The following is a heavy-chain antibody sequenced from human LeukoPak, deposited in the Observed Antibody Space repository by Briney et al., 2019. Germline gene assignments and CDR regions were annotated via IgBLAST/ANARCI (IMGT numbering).Heavy chain of an antibody. Sequence: KTGGSLRLSCAASGFTFSNYGMSWIRQSPGKGLEWIGEINNSGSTNYNPSLNSRVTISVDMSKNHFSLNLSSVIAADTAVYYCGRHVFGNYDILTGDYKGGNWFDPWGQGTLVTVSS. J-gene: IGHJ5*02. CDR1: GFTFSNYG. CDR3: GRHVFGNYDILTGDYKGGNWFDP. V-gene: IGHV4-34*01. CDR2: INNSGST. D-gene: IGHD3-9*01.